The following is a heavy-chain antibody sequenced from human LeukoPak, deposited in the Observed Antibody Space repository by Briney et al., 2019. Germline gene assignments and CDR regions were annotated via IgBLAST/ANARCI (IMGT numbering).Heavy chain of an antibody. CDR1: GFTSSSDR. CDR3: TRVLRYFDWLWNGMDV. D-gene: IGHD3-9*01. CDR2: IKQDGSEK. V-gene: IGHV3-7*01. J-gene: IGHJ6*02. Sequence: GGALRLSCAASGFTSSSDRMSWVRQAPGKGQERVANIKQDGSEKYYVDSVKGRFTISRENAKNSLYLQMNSLRAEDTAVYYCTRVLRYFDWLWNGMDVWGQGTTVTVSS.